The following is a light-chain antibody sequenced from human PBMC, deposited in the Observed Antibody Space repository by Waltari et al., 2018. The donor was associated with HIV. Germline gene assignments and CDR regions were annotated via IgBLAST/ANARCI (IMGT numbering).Light chain of an antibody. J-gene: IGKJ2*01. CDR1: ESLRHSNGRNY. Sequence: DVLATQFPLSLTVSPGESASISCRATESLRHSNGRNYLDWYFQRPGHTPRLLIYLASNRASGVPDRFVGGGSGTDVTLRITRVEAADVGIYFCLQNIRAPFAFGQGT. CDR2: LAS. V-gene: IGKV2-28*01. CDR3: LQNIRAPFA.